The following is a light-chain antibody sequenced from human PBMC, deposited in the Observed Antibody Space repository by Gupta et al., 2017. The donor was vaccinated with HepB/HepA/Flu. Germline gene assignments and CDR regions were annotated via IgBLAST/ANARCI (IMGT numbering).Light chain of an antibody. CDR3: NSRDSSGNHVV. Sequence: AVSVALGQTVRITCQGDSLRSYYASWYQQKPGQAPVLVIYGKNNRPSGIPDRFSGSSSGNTASLTITGAQAEDEADYYCNSRDSSGNHVVFGGGTKLTVL. V-gene: IGLV3-19*01. CDR2: GKN. J-gene: IGLJ2*01. CDR1: SLRSYY.